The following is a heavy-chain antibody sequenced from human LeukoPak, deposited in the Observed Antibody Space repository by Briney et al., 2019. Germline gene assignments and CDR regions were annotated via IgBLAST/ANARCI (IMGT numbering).Heavy chain of an antibody. CDR2: IFDIGNT. J-gene: IGHJ5*02. D-gene: IGHD2-2*01. V-gene: IGHV4-59*01. CDR1: GVSLNNYY. Sequence: SETLYLTCNVSGVSLNNYYWTWVRQSPGKGLEWIGYIFDIGNTNYNPSLKSRATISLDRSKNQFSLRLNSVTAADTAVYYCAKGMMPDWFDPWGQGTPVTVST. CDR3: AKGMMPDWFDP.